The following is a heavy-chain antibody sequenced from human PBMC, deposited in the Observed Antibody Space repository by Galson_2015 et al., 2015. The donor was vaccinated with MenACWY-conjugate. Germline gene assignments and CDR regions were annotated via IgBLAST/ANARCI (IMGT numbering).Heavy chain of an antibody. V-gene: IGHV5-10-1*01. J-gene: IGHJ5*02. D-gene: IGHD3-22*01. CDR2: IDPSDSYT. Sequence: QSGAEVTKPGESLSISCKGSGYSFPSYWITWVRQMPGKGLEWMGTIDPSDSYTNYSPSFQGHVTMSADKSISTAYLQWGSLKAPDTAIYYCATHDYYDNGGYYLPGSWGQGTLVTVSS. CDR1: GYSFPSYW. CDR3: ATHDYYDNGGYYLPGS.